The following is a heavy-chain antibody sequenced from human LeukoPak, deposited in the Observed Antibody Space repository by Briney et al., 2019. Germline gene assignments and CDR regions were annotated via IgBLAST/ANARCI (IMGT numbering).Heavy chain of an antibody. D-gene: IGHD3-3*01. CDR3: AKAGVHDDFWSGYPDY. Sequence: GGSLRLSCAASGFSFSSYAMTWVRQAPGKGLEWVSGISGSGGNTYYADSVKGRFTIFRDNSKNTLYLQMNSLRAEDTAVYYCAKAGVHDDFWSGYPDYWGQGTLVTVSS. CDR2: ISGSGGNT. CDR1: GFSFSSYA. V-gene: IGHV3-23*01. J-gene: IGHJ4*02.